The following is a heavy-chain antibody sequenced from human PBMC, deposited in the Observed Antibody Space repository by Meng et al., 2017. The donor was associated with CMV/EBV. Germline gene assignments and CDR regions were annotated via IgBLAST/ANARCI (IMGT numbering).Heavy chain of an antibody. CDR1: GFSLSTSGMC. V-gene: IGHV2-70*20. J-gene: IGHJ6*02. CDR3: ARMRIPTMFPLLQNRDEHYYYYSMDV. CDR2: TAWDDDK. Sequence: SGPTLVKPTQTLTLTCTFSGFSLSTSGMCVSWVRQPPGKALEWLALTAWDDDKYYSTPLKTKLTISKDTSKNQVVLTMTNMDPVDTATYYCARMRIPTMFPLLQNRDEHYYYYSMDVWGQGTTVTVSS. D-gene: IGHD3-10*02.